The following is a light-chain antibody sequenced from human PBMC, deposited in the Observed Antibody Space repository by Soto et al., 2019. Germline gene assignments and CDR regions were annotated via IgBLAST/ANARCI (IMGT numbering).Light chain of an antibody. CDR3: NSYAGSSYV. Sequence: QSALTQPASVSGSPGQSITISCTGSSSDVGGYNYVSWYQQYPGKAPKLMIYGVSYRPSGVSNRFSGSKSGNTASLTISGLQAEDGADYYCNSYAGSSYVFGTGTKVTVL. V-gene: IGLV2-14*01. CDR1: SSDVGGYNY. CDR2: GVS. J-gene: IGLJ1*01.